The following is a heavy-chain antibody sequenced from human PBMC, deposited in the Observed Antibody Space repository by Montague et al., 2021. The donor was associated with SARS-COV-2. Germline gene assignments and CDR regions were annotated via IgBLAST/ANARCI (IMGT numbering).Heavy chain of an antibody. CDR2: IYYSRST. D-gene: IGHD3-10*01. Sequence: SETLSLTCTVSGDSISSYYWSWIRQPPGKGLEWIGYIYYSRSTNYNPSLKSRVTMSVDTSKNQFSLKLSSVTAADTAVYYCARGDGYYYGSGTYPYYWGQGTLVTVSS. J-gene: IGHJ4*02. CDR1: GDSISSYY. CDR3: ARGDGYYYGSGTYPYY. V-gene: IGHV4-59*01.